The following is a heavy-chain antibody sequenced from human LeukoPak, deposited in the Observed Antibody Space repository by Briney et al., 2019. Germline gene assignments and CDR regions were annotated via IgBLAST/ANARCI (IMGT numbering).Heavy chain of an antibody. V-gene: IGHV4-59*01. D-gene: IGHD5-18*01. CDR1: GGSISSYF. J-gene: IGHJ6*03. CDR3: ARAPERWYSYGSYTYYYMDV. Sequence: KHSETLSLTCAFSGGSISSYFWNWIGQPPGQGLESIGYISYSGSTNDNPSLECRVAISVDTSKNRISLRLSSVTAARMMVCYWARAPERWYSYGSYTYYYMDVWGKGTTVTVSS. CDR2: ISYSGST.